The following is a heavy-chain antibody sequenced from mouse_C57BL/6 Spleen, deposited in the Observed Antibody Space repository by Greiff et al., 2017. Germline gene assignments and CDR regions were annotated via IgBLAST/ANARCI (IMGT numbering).Heavy chain of an antibody. D-gene: IGHD4-1*01. CDR1: GFTFSSYA. Sequence: EVMLVESGEGLVKPGGSLKLSCAASGFTFSSYAMSWVRQTPEKRLEWVAYISSGGDYIYYADTVKGRFTISRDNARNTLYLQMSSLKSEDTAMYYCTRGGLGKGAFDYWGQGTTLTVSS. V-gene: IGHV5-9-1*02. CDR3: TRGGLGKGAFDY. J-gene: IGHJ2*01. CDR2: ISSGGDYI.